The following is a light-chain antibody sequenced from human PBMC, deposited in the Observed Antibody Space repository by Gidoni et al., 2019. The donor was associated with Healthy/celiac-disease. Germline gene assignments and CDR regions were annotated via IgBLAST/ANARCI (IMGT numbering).Light chain of an antibody. CDR2: GAS. CDR1: QSVSSSY. CDR3: QQYCSSSPYS. V-gene: IGKV3-20*01. J-gene: IGKJ2*03. Sequence: EIVLTQSPGTLSVSPGERATLSCRASQSVSSSYLAWYQQKPGQAPRLLIYGASSRATGIPDRFSGSGSGTDFTLTISILESEDFAVYYCQQYCSSSPYSFGQGTKLEIK.